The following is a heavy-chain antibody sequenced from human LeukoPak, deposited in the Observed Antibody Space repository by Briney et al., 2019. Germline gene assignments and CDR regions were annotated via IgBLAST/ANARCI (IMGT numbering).Heavy chain of an antibody. CDR3: ARDSAFDY. CDR1: GFTFSDYS. D-gene: IGHD2-2*01. CDR2: ISSGSSTI. Sequence: GGSLRLSCAASGFTFSDYSMNWVRQAPGKGLEWVSYISSGSSTIYYADSVKGRFTISRDNAKSSMYLQMNSLRADDTAVYYCARDSAFDYWGQGTLVTVSS. J-gene: IGHJ4*02. V-gene: IGHV3-48*04.